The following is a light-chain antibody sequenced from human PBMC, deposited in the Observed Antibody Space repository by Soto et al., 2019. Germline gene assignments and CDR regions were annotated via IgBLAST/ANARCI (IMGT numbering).Light chain of an antibody. CDR3: KHYNSYSEA. Sequence: DIQMTQSPSTLSGSVGDRVTITCRASQTISSWLAWYQQKPGKAPKLLIYKASTVKSGGPSSFSGRGSGTEFTITISSLQPDDFATYYCKHYNSYSEAFGQGTKVDIK. J-gene: IGKJ1*01. CDR1: QTISSW. V-gene: IGKV1-5*03. CDR2: KAS.